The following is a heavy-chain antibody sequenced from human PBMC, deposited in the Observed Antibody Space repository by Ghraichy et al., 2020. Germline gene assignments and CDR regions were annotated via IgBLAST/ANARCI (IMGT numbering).Heavy chain of an antibody. Sequence: GGSLRLSCAASGFTFSSYWMNWVRQAPGKGLEWVASIKQDGSEKYYGDSVKGRFTISRDNAKNTLYLQMNSLRAEDTAVYYCARESMPYDFCRRYSIGGYSYVGMDVWAHETPVTVSS. D-gene: IGHD3-3*01. J-gene: IGHJ6*02. CDR2: IKQDGSEK. CDR1: GFTFSSYW. V-gene: IGHV3-7*01. CDR3: ARESMPYDFCRRYSIGGYSYVGMDV.